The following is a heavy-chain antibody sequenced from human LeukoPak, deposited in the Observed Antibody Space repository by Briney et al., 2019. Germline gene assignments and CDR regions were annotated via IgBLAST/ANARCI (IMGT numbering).Heavy chain of an antibody. J-gene: IGHJ4*02. D-gene: IGHD3-10*01. CDR1: GGSFSGYY. V-gene: IGHV4-34*01. Sequence: PSETLSLTCAVYGGSFSGYYWSWIRQPPGKGLEWIGEINHSGSTNYNPSLKSRVTISVDTSKNQFSLKLSSVTAADTAVYYCARGRATYYYGSGSYSYWGQGTLVTVPS. CDR3: ARGRATYYYGSGSYSY. CDR2: INHSGST.